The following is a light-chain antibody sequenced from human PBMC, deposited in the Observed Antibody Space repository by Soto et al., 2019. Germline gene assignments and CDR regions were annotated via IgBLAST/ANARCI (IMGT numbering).Light chain of an antibody. Sequence: AIRMTQSPSSFSASTGDRVTITRRASQGISSYLAWYQQKPGKAPKLLIYAASTLQSGVPSRFSGSGSGTDSTLTISCLQSEDFATYYCQQYYSYPQLTFGGGTKVEIK. J-gene: IGKJ4*01. CDR1: QGISSY. V-gene: IGKV1-8*01. CDR3: QQYYSYPQLT. CDR2: AAS.